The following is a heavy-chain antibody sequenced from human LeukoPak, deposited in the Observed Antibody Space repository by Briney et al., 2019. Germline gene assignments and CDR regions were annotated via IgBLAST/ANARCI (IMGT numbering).Heavy chain of an antibody. V-gene: IGHV3-30*04. CDR2: ISYDGSNK. CDR1: GFTFSSYA. J-gene: IGHJ4*02. CDR3: ARDRSLYYYDSSGYSDY. Sequence: SLRLSCAASGFTFSSYAMHWVRQAPGKGLEWVAVISYDGSNKYYADSVKGRFTISRDNSKNTLYPQMNSLRAEDTAVYYCARDRSLYYYDSSGYSDYWGQGTLVTVSS. D-gene: IGHD3-22*01.